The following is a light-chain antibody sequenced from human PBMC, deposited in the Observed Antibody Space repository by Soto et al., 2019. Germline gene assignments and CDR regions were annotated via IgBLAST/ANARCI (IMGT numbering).Light chain of an antibody. Sequence: QSVLTQPASVSGSPGQSITISCTGTSSDDGGYNYVSWYQQHPGKAPKLMIYDVSNRPSGVSNRFSGSKSANTASLTISGLQAEDEADYYCSSYTGSSTYVVFGGGTKLTVL. CDR2: DVS. V-gene: IGLV2-14*01. J-gene: IGLJ2*01. CDR1: SSDDGGYNY. CDR3: SSYTGSSTYVV.